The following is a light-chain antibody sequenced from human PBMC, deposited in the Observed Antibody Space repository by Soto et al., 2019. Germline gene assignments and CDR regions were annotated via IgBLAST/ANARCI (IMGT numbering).Light chain of an antibody. CDR2: DAS. CDR1: QSVSSY. J-gene: IGKJ5*01. Sequence: EIVLTHSPATLSLSPCERAALSLSASQSVSSYLAWYQQKPGQAPRLLIYDASNRATGIPARFSGSGSGTDFTLTISSLEPEDFAVYYCQQRSNWPPITFGQGTRLEIK. CDR3: QQRSNWPPIT. V-gene: IGKV3-11*01.